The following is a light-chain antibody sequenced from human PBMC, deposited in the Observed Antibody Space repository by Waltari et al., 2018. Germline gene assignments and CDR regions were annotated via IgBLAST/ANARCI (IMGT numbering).Light chain of an antibody. CDR3: QQYRSYPIT. CDR2: EAS. CDR1: QSISSS. Sequence: DIQMTQSPSTLSASVGARVSITCRASQSISSSLAWYQHKPGKAPKLLIYEASRLESGLPSRFSGSGSGTEFTLTISGLQPDDFTTYYCQQYRSYPITFGPGTKVDVK. V-gene: IGKV1-5*03. J-gene: IGKJ3*01.